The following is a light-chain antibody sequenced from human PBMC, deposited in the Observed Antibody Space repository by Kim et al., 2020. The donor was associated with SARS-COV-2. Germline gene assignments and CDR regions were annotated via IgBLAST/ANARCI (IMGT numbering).Light chain of an antibody. V-gene: IGLV1-40*01. Sequence: QRVTSSCTGTSSNLGAYYDVNWYQQVPGTAPKLIIYKNNNRPSGVPDRFSGSKSDTSASLDITGLQVEDEADYYCQSYDSILSSVIFGGGTQLTVL. J-gene: IGLJ2*01. CDR1: SSNLGAYYD. CDR2: KNN. CDR3: QSYDSILSSVI.